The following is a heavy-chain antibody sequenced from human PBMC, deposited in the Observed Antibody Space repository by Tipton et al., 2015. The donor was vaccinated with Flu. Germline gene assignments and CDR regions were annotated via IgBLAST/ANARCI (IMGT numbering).Heavy chain of an antibody. Sequence: GLVKPSETLSLTCSVSGYSIRSSYYWGWVRRPPGKGLEWIGTIYHSGTTYYNPSLKSRLTISVDTSKNQFSLKLSSVTAADTAVYYCARHTGDSVRGVIDYWDQGTLVTVSS. CDR3: ARHTGDSVRGVIDY. D-gene: IGHD3-10*02. CDR2: IYHSGTT. V-gene: IGHV4-38-2*01. CDR1: GYSIRSSYY. J-gene: IGHJ4*02.